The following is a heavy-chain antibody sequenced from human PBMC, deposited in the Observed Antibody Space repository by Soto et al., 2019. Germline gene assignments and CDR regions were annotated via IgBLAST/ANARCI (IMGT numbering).Heavy chain of an antibody. D-gene: IGHD6-19*01. CDR3: ASSGWRYYGMDV. Sequence: GPSVKVSCKASGYTFTSYYMHWVRQAPGQGLEWMGIINPSGGSTSYAQKFQGRVTMTRDTSTSTVYMELSSLRSEDTAVYYCASSGWRYYGMDVWGQGTTVTVSS. CDR2: INPSGGST. CDR1: GYTFTSYY. V-gene: IGHV1-46*01. J-gene: IGHJ6*02.